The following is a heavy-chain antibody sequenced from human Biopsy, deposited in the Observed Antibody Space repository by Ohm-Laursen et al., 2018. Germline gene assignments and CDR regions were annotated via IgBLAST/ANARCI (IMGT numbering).Heavy chain of an antibody. CDR2: ISYSRDT. CDR3: ARRGSGGRSFDY. J-gene: IGHJ4*02. D-gene: IGHD2-15*01. CDR1: GGSISGSS. V-gene: IGHV4-59*08. Sequence: SETLSLTCTVSGGSISGSSWSWIRQAPGKGLEWIGYISYSRDTNYNPSLKSRITISADTSKNQFSLKLGSVTVADTAVFYCARRGSGGRSFDYWGQGSLVTVSS.